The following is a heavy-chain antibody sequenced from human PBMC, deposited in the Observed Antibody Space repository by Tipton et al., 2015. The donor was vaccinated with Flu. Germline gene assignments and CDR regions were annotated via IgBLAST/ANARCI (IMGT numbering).Heavy chain of an antibody. J-gene: IGHJ6*02. V-gene: IGHV3-33*01. D-gene: IGHD3-9*01. Sequence: CAASGFTFSSYGMHWVRQAPGKGLEWVAVIWYDGSNKYYADSVKGRFTISRDNSKNTLYLQMNSLRAEDTAVYYCARDKPYYDILTGYYAHYYYYGMDVWGQGTTVTVSS. CDR1: GFTFSSYG. CDR2: IWYDGSNK. CDR3: ARDKPYYDILTGYYAHYYYYGMDV.